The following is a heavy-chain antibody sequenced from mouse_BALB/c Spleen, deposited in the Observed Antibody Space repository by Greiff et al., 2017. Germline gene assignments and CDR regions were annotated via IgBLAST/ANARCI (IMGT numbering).Heavy chain of an antibody. Sequence: EVKLMESGPDLVKPSQSLSLTCTVTGYSITSGYSWHWIRQFPGNKLEWMGYIHYSGSTNYNPSLKSRISITRDTSKNQFFLQLNSVTTEDTATYYCASAYYGNYDYWYFDVWGAGTTVTVSS. J-gene: IGHJ1*01. CDR3: ASAYYGNYDYWYFDV. CDR1: GYSITSGYS. D-gene: IGHD2-10*01. V-gene: IGHV3-1*02. CDR2: IHYSGST.